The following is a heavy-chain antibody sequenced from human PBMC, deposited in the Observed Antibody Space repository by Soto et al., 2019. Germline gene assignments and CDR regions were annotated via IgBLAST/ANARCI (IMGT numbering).Heavy chain of an antibody. CDR3: ERGSIMITFGGVMYDDAFDI. V-gene: IGHV3-21*01. CDR2: ISSSSSNI. D-gene: IGHD3-16*01. CDR1: GFTFSSYS. J-gene: IGHJ3*02. Sequence: EVQLVESGGGLVKPGGSLRLSCAASGFTFSSYSMNWVRQAPGKGLEWVSSISSSSSNIYYADSVKGRFTISRDNAKNSLYLQMNSLRDEDTAVYYVERGSIMITFGGVMYDDAFDIWGQGTMVTVSS.